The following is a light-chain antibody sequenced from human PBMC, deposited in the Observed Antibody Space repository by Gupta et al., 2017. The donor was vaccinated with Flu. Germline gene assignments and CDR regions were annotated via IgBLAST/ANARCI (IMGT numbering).Light chain of an antibody. CDR3: QQRRIWVT. CDR1: QSVSNS. CDR2: DAS. V-gene: IGKV3-11*01. J-gene: IGKJ5*01. Sequence: SPGTVSLCPGERATRSCRNSQSVSNSLEWYQQKPGQAPRLIIYDASNRAIGIPGRFSGSGSGTDFTLTSSSREAEDFAVYYWQQRRIWVTFGQGTRVEIK.